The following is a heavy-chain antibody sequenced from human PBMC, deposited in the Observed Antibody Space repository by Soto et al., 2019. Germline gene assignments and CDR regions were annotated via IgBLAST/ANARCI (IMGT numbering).Heavy chain of an antibody. J-gene: IGHJ4*02. CDR3: ARAVTTLCHDFDY. Sequence: QVQLQESGPGLVKPSETLSLTCAVSGYSISSGYYWGWIRQPPGKGLEWIGSIYHSGSTYYNPSLKSRVTISVDTSKNQFSLKLSSVTAADTAVYYCARAVTTLCHDFDYWGQGTLVTVSS. CDR1: GYSISSGYY. CDR2: IYHSGST. D-gene: IGHD4-17*01. V-gene: IGHV4-38-2*01.